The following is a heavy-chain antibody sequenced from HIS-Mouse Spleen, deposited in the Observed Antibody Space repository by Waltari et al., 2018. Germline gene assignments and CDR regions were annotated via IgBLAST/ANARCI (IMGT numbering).Heavy chain of an antibody. V-gene: IGHV4-4*07. J-gene: IGHJ3*02. CDR2: IYTSEST. Sequence: QVQLQESGPGLVKPSETLSLTGTVSGGSISSYYWTWIRPPAGKGLEWIGRIYTSESTNYNPSLKSRVTMSVDTSKNQFSLKLSSVTAADTAVYYCARDFHDFWSGYYGGDKKHDAFDIWGQGTMVTVSS. CDR1: GGSISSYY. CDR3: ARDFHDFWSGYYGGDKKHDAFDI. D-gene: IGHD3-3*01.